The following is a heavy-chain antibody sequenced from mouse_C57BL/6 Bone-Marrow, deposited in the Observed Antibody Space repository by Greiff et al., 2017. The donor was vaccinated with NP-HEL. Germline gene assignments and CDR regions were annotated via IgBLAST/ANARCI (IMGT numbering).Heavy chain of an antibody. CDR1: GYTFTSYT. D-gene: IGHD2-1*01. Sequence: VMLVESGAELARPGASVKMSCKASGYTFTSYTMHWVKQRPGQGLEWIGYINPSSGYTKYNQKFKDKATLTADKSSSTAYMQLSSLTSEDSAVYYCARSRGDGNYYAMDYWGQGTSVTVSS. V-gene: IGHV1-4*01. CDR3: ARSRGDGNYYAMDY. CDR2: INPSSGYT. J-gene: IGHJ4*01.